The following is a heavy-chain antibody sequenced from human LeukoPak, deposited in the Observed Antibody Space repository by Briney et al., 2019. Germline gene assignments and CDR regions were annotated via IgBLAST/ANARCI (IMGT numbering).Heavy chain of an antibody. Sequence: PSETLSLTCTVSGYFISSGYYWGWIRQPPGKGLEWIGTIYRTGSTYYNPSLKSRVTISVDTSKNQFSLKLSSVTTADTAMYYCARETYDSSGYLGLQWGQGTLVTVSS. J-gene: IGHJ4*02. CDR1: GYFISSGYY. V-gene: IGHV4-38-2*02. CDR3: ARETYDSSGYLGLQ. CDR2: IYRTGST. D-gene: IGHD3-22*01.